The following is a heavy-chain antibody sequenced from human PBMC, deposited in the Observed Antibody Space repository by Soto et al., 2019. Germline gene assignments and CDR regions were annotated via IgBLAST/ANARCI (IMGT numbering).Heavy chain of an antibody. D-gene: IGHD3-10*01. V-gene: IGHV3-74*01. CDR3: ARGGEGYNPFDY. CDR2: INSDGSST. J-gene: IGHJ4*02. Sequence: EVQLVESGGGLVQPGGSLRLSCAASGFTFSSYWMHWVRQAPGKGLVWVSRINSDGSSTSYADSVKGRFTISRDNAKNALYLQMNSLRAEDTAVYYCARGGEGYNPFDYWGQGTLVTVSS. CDR1: GFTFSSYW.